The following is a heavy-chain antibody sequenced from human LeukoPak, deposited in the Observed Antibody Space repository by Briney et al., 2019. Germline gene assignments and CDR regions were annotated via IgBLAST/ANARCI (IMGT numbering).Heavy chain of an antibody. V-gene: IGHV3-48*03. CDR3: ARGGGSSWCLDC. CDR1: GFTFSSYK. J-gene: IGHJ4*02. CDR2: ISTSDTTI. Sequence: GGSLRLSCAASGFTFSSYKMNWVRQAPGKGLEWFSYISTSDTTIYYADSVKGRFTISRDNAKNSLYLQMNSLRVEDTAVYYCARGGGSSWCLDCWGQGTLVTVSS. D-gene: IGHD6-13*01.